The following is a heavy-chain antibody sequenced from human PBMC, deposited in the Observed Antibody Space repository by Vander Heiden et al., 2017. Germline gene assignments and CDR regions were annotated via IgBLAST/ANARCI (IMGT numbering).Heavy chain of an antibody. Sequence: QVQVVESGGEVKKPGAAVKVDCKVSGYSLTELSMHWVRQAPGKGLEWMGGFDSEDGERIHAQKFQGRVTMTEDTSTDTAYMELSSLRSEDTAMYYCAAGGGDAFDIWGQGTMVTVSS. CDR3: AAGGGDAFDI. CDR2: FDSEDGER. CDR1: GYSLTELS. J-gene: IGHJ3*02. V-gene: IGHV1-24*01.